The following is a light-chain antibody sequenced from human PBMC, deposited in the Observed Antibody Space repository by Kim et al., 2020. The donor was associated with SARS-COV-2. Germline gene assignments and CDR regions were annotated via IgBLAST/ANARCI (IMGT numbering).Light chain of an antibody. CDR1: QSISNIN. CDR2: GAS. J-gene: IGKJ2*01. V-gene: IGKV3-20*01. Sequence: EIVLTQSPGTLSLSPGERVTLSCRVSQSISNINLAWYQQKPGQPPRLLIYGASTRATGISDRFSGSGSGTDFTLTISRLEPEDFAVYFCQQFGSFPLVSTFGQGTKLGI. CDR3: QQFGSFPLVST.